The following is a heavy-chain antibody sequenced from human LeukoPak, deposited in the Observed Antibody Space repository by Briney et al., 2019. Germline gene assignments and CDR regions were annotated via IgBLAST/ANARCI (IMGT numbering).Heavy chain of an antibody. V-gene: IGHV1-46*01. J-gene: IGHJ5*02. D-gene: IGHD1-26*01. CDR1: GYTFTGYY. Sequence: ASVKVSCKASGYTFTGYYMHWVRQAPGQGLEWLGLINPSGSSTLYVQKFQGRVTMTRDMSTTTDYMELSSLRSDDTAVYYCARDNSVGDVAWWFDPWGQGTLVTVSS. CDR3: ARDNSVGDVAWWFDP. CDR2: INPSGSST.